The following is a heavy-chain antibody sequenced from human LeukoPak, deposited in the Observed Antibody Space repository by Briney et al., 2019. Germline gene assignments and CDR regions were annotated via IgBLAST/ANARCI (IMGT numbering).Heavy chain of an antibody. V-gene: IGHV3-23*01. J-gene: IGHJ3*02. CDR3: AKVRVERWLQFAFDI. CDR2: ISGSGGST. D-gene: IGHD5-24*01. CDR1: GFTFSRYA. Sequence: PGGSLRLSCAASGFTFSRYAMSWVRQAPGKGLEWVSAISGSGGSTYYADSVKGRFTISRDNSKNTLYLQMNSLRAEDTAVYYCAKVRVERWLQFAFDIWGQGTMVTVSS.